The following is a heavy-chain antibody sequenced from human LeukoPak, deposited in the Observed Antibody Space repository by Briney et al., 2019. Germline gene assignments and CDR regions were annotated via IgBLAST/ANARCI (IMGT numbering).Heavy chain of an antibody. D-gene: IGHD2-2*01. Sequence: PSETLSLTCSVSGDSISSYYWSWFRQPAGRGLEYIGRISSSGSTNYYHSFESRVSISIDTSSNQVSLRLSPVTAADTAVYFCARDTAAGYFDPWGQGILVTVSS. CDR1: GDSISSYY. CDR3: ARDTAAGYFDP. J-gene: IGHJ5*02. CDR2: ISSSGST. V-gene: IGHV4-4*07.